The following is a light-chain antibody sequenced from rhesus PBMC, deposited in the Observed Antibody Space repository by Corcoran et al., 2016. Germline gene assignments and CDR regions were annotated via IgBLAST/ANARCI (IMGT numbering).Light chain of an antibody. J-gene: IGKJ4*01. CDR1: QGISSY. Sequence: DIQMTQSPSSLYASVGDTVTITCRASQGISSYLAWYQQKQGKAPKLLIYKASTLQRGFPSRFSGSGSGTDFTLTISSLQPEDFATYYCQQHNSDPPTFGGGTKVELK. V-gene: IGKV1-25*01. CDR2: KAS. CDR3: QQHNSDPPT.